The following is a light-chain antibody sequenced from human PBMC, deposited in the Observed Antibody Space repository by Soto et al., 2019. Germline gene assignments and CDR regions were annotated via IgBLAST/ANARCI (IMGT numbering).Light chain of an antibody. CDR3: QQFAISTT. CDR2: DAS. J-gene: IGKJ1*01. V-gene: IGKV1-5*01. Sequence: IPMTQSPSTLSASVGDRVTITCRASHNIERWMAWYQQKPGKAPSLLIFDASTLHSGVPSRFSGSGSGTDFTLTISSLQPDDFATYYCQQFAISTTFSQGTKVEVK. CDR1: HNIERW.